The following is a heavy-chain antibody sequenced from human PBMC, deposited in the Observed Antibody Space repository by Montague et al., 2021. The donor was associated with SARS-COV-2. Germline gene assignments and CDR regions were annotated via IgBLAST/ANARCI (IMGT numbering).Heavy chain of an antibody. V-gene: IGHV4-34*01. CDR3: ARMRFFDWPPHYYMDV. CDR2: INHSGST. Sequence: SETLSLTCAVYGGSFSVYYWSWIRQPPGEGPEWIGEINHSGSTNYNPSLKSRVTISVDTSKNQVSLKLSSVTAADTAVYYCARMRFFDWPPHYYMDVWGKGTTVTVSS. CDR1: GGSFSVYY. D-gene: IGHD3-9*01. J-gene: IGHJ6*03.